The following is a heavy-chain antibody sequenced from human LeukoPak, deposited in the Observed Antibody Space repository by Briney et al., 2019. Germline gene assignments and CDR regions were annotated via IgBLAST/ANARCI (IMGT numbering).Heavy chain of an antibody. D-gene: IGHD3/OR15-3a*01. Sequence: TETLFLTCTVSGGPISGSRTWGWVRQPPGKGLEWIGNIHYDGRTASNPSLKSRVTISLDTSTNQFSLKVNSVTATDTALYYCARVVTAAGLDLWGQGILVSISS. V-gene: IGHV4-39*07. J-gene: IGHJ5*02. CDR1: GGPISGSRT. CDR2: IHYDGRT. CDR3: ARVVTAAGLDL.